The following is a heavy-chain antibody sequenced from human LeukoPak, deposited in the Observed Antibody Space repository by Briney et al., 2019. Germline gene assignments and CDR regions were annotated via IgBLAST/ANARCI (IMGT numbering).Heavy chain of an antibody. CDR3: ARGFHRYNYDSGAYSVY. CDR1: GFIFTSYS. Sequence: GGSLRLSCAASGFIFTSYSMNWVRQAPGKGLEWTSYISSSSSTIYYADSVRGRFTISRDNAKNSLYLQMNSLRAEDTAVYYCARGFHRYNYDSGAYSVYWGQGTLVTVSS. CDR2: ISSSSSTI. V-gene: IGHV3-48*01. J-gene: IGHJ4*02. D-gene: IGHD3-22*01.